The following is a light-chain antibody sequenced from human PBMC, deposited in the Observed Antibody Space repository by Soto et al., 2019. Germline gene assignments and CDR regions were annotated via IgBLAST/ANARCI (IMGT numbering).Light chain of an antibody. CDR3: QSYDSSLSRL. Sequence: QSVLTQPPSVSGAPGQRITISCTGSSSNIGAGYDVHWYRQLPGTAPKLLIYGDNNRPSGVPDRFSGSKSGTSASLAITGLQPEDVADYYCQSYDSSLSRLFGTGPKLTVL. J-gene: IGLJ1*01. CDR1: SSNIGAGYD. V-gene: IGLV1-40*01. CDR2: GDN.